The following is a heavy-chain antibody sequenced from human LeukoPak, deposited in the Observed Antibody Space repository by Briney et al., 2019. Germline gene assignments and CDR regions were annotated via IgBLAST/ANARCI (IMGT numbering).Heavy chain of an antibody. J-gene: IGHJ4*02. CDR1: GYGFTSYV. D-gene: IGHD6-13*01. Sequence: ASVKVSCKASGYGFTSYVIHWVRQAPGQRLEWMGWINTDNGNTKYSQKFQGRVTITRDTSASTAYMELSRLKSDDTAVYYCARADFEFYNSTWYDYWGQGTLVTVSS. V-gene: IGHV1-3*04. CDR3: ARADFEFYNSTWYDY. CDR2: INTDNGNT.